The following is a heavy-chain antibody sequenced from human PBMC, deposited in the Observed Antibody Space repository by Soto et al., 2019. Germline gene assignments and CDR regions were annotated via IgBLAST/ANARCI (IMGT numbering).Heavy chain of an antibody. CDR3: ARDGDSGPPGYYYYYYGMDV. J-gene: IGHJ6*02. CDR2: ISSSSSYI. CDR1: GFTFSSYS. Sequence: EVQLVESGGGLVKPGGSLRLSCAASGFTFSSYSMNWVRQAPGKGLEWVSSISSSSSYIYYADSVKGRFTISRDNAKNSLYLQVNSLRAEDTAVYYCARDGDSGPPGYYYYYYGMDVWGQGTTVTVSS. V-gene: IGHV3-21*01. D-gene: IGHD5-12*01.